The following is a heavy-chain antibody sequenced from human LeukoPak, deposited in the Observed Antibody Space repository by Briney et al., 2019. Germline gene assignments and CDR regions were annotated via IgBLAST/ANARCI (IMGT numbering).Heavy chain of an antibody. J-gene: IGHJ3*02. CDR2: IYPCDSDT. D-gene: IGHD2-2*01. Sequence: GESLKISCKGSGYSFTSYRIGWVRQMPGKGLEWMGIIYPCDSDTRDSPSFQGQVTISADKSISTAFLQWSSLKASDTAMYYCARRGTIVVVPAALGRLLRPIGPHDACDIWGQGTMVSVSS. CDR1: GYSFTSYR. CDR3: ARRGTIVVVPAALGRLLRPIGPHDACDI. V-gene: IGHV5-51*01.